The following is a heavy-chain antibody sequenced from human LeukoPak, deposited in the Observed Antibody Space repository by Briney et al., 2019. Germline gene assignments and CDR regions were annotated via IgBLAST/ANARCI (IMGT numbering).Heavy chain of an antibody. V-gene: IGHV1-2*02. J-gene: IGHJ4*02. D-gene: IGHD3-10*01. CDR3: ARDKFRKLLWFGALGY. CDR2: INPNSGGT. CDR1: GYTFTGYY. Sequence: ASVKVSCKASGYTFTGYYMHWVRQAPGQGLEGMGWINPNSGGTNYAQKFQGRVTMTRDTSISTAYMELSRLRSDDTAVYYCARDKFRKLLWFGALGYWGQGTLVTVSS.